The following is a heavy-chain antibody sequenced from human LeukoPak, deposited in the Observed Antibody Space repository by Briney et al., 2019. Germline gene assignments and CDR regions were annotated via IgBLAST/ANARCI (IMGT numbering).Heavy chain of an antibody. D-gene: IGHD1-26*01. CDR1: GFPFSSYG. CDR2: ISYTGNNQ. J-gene: IGHJ1*01. Sequence: GKSLRLSCAASGFPFSSYGMHWVRQAPGKGLEWVAVISYTGNNQYYADSVKGRFTISRDDSKNKVYLQMNSLRADDTAVYYCARSGVGARRDVFHYWGQGTLVAVSS. CDR3: ARSGVGARRDVFHY. V-gene: IGHV3-30*03.